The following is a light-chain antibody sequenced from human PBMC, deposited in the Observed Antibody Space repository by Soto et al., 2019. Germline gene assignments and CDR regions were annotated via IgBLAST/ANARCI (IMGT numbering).Light chain of an antibody. J-gene: IGKJ4*01. V-gene: IGKV3-15*01. Sequence: EIVMTQSPATLSVSPGERATLFCRASQSVRSNFLAGYQQTPGQAPSLLIYGASIRATGIPARFSGSGSGTEFTLTINSLQSEDFAVYDCQQHSAWPLTCGGGTKVEIK. CDR2: GAS. CDR1: QSVRSN. CDR3: QQHSAWPLT.